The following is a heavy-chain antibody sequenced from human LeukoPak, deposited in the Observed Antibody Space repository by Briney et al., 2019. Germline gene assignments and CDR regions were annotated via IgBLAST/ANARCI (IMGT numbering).Heavy chain of an antibody. CDR2: IYYNGIT. CDR1: GGSISNYY. V-gene: IGHV4-59*01. D-gene: IGHD2-21*02. CDR3: ARAPGVMTAFDY. J-gene: IGHJ4*02. Sequence: SETLSLTCAVSGGSISNYYWSWIRQPPGKGLEWIAFIYYNGITNYNPSLRSRVTISVETSKNQFSLKVSSVTAADTAVYYCARAPGVMTAFDYWGQGALVTVSS.